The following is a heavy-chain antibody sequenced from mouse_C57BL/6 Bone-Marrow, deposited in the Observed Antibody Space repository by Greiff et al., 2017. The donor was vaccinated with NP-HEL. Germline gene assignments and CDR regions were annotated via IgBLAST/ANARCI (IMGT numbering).Heavy chain of an antibody. D-gene: IGHD2-2*01. J-gene: IGHJ3*01. CDR3: ARGGVTPFAY. Sequence: VQLQQSGPVLVKPGASVKMSCKASGYTFTDYYMNWVKQSHGKSLEWIGVINPYNGGTSYTQKFKGKATLTVDKSSSTAYMELNSLTSEDSAVYYCARGGVTPFAYWGQGTLVTVSA. CDR2: INPYNGGT. V-gene: IGHV1-19*01. CDR1: GYTFTDYY.